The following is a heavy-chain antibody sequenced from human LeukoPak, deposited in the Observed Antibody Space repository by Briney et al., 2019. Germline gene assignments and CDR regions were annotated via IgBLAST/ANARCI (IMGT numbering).Heavy chain of an antibody. CDR3: AKDQYYYDSSGYYYFDY. CDR2: ISGSGGST. CDR1: GFSFSSHS. J-gene: IGHJ4*02. V-gene: IGHV3-23*01. D-gene: IGHD3-22*01. Sequence: PGGSLRLSCAASGFSFSSHSMSWVRQAPGKGLEWVSAISGSGGSTYYADSVKGRFTISRDNSKNTLYLQMNSLRAEDTAVYYCAKDQYYYDSSGYYYFDYWGQGTLVTVSS.